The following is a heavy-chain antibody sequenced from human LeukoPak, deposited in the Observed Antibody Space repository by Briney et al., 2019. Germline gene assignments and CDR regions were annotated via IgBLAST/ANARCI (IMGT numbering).Heavy chain of an antibody. CDR2: VTGTGGST. J-gene: IGHJ4*02. CDR1: GFTFSNYG. Sequence: GGSLRLSCAASGFTFSNYGMSWVRQAPGKGLEWVSAVTGTGGSTYYADSAKGRFTISRDNPKNTLYLQMNSLRGEDTAIYYCAKNGYSSGWYPENWGQGTLVTVSS. V-gene: IGHV3-23*01. CDR3: AKNGYSSGWYPEN. D-gene: IGHD6-19*01.